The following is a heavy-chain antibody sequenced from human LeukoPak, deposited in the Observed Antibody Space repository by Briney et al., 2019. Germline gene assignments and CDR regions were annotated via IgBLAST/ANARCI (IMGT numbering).Heavy chain of an antibody. CDR3: AKDISSYSSGPTHFDY. CDR2: ISWNSGSI. Sequence: GGSLRLSCAASGFTFDDYAMHWVRQAPGKGLEWVSGISWNSGSIGYADSVKGRFTISRDNAKNSLYLQMNSLRAEDTALYYCAKDISSYSSGPTHFDYWGQGTLVTVSP. V-gene: IGHV3-9*01. D-gene: IGHD6-19*01. J-gene: IGHJ4*02. CDR1: GFTFDDYA.